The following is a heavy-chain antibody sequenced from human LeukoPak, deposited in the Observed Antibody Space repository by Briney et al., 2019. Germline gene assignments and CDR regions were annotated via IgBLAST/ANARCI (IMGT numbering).Heavy chain of an antibody. CDR3: AKRVGISWFDP. Sequence: GGSLRLSCAASGLSFSSYAMSWVRQAPGKGLEWVSAISGSGGSTYYADSVKGRFTISRDNSKNTLYLQMNSLRAEDTAVYYCAKRVGISWFDPWGQGTLVTVSS. CDR2: ISGSGGST. V-gene: IGHV3-23*01. D-gene: IGHD1-26*01. CDR1: GLSFSSYA. J-gene: IGHJ5*02.